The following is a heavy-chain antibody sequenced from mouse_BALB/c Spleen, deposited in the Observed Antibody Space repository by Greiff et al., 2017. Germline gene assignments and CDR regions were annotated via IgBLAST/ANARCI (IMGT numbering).Heavy chain of an antibody. CDR1: GFTFSNYW. D-gene: IGHD2-14*01. V-gene: IGHV6-6*02. Sequence: EVQLVESGGGLVQPGGSMKLSCVASGFTFSNYWMNWVRQSPEKGLEWVAEIRLKSNNYATHYAESVKGRFTISRDDSKSSVYLQMNNLRAEDTGIYYCTLYYRYDWFAYWGQGTLVTVSA. CDR2: IRLKSNNYAT. CDR3: TLYYRYDWFAY. J-gene: IGHJ3*01.